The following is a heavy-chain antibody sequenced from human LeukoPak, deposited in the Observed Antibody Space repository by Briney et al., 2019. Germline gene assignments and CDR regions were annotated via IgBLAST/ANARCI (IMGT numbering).Heavy chain of an antibody. Sequence: SETLSLTCTVSGGSVSSSGYYWGWIRQPPGKGLEWIGSIYYSGSTYYNPSLKSRVSISVDTSKNQFSLNLTSVTAADTAVYFCARVGGGSSGWYPWGQGTLVTVSS. V-gene: IGHV4-39*01. D-gene: IGHD6-19*01. CDR2: IYYSGST. J-gene: IGHJ4*02. CDR3: ARVGGGSSGWYP. CDR1: GGSVSSSGYY.